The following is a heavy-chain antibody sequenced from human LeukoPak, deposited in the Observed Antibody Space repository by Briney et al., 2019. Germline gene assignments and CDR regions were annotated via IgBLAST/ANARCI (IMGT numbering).Heavy chain of an antibody. D-gene: IGHD5-18*01. CDR2: INHSGST. J-gene: IGHJ4*02. CDR1: GGSFSGYY. CDR3: ARGGGYSFLAY. V-gene: IGHV4-34*01. Sequence: SGTLSLTCAVYGGSFSGYYWSWIRQPPGKGLEWIGEINHSGSTNYNPSLKSRVTISVDTSKNQFSLKLSSVTAADTAVYYCARGGGYSFLAYWGQGTLVTVSS.